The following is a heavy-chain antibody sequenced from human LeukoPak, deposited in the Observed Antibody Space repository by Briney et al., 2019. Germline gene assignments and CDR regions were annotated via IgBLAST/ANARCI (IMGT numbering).Heavy chain of an antibody. D-gene: IGHD3-3*01. CDR1: GFTFSSYW. V-gene: IGHV3-7*01. J-gene: IGHJ6*02. Sequence: GGSLRLSCAASGFTFSSYWMSWVRQAPGKGLEWVANIKQDGSEKYYVDSVKGRFTISRDNAKNSLYLQMNSLRAEDTAVYYCARDLGRITIFGSYYGMEVWGQGTTVTVSS. CDR2: IKQDGSEK. CDR3: ARDLGRITIFGSYYGMEV.